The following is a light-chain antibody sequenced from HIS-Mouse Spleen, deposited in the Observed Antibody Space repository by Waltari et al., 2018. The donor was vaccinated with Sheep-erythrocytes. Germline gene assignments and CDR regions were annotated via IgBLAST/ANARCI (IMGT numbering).Light chain of an antibody. CDR2: EVS. CDR1: SSYVGRYNL. Sequence: QSALTQPASVSGSPGQSITISCTGTSSYVGRYNLVSCYQHHPGKAPKLMFYEVSKRTSGVSNRFSGSQSGNTASLTISGLQAEDEADYYCCSYAGSSTPWVFGGGTKLTVL. V-gene: IGLV2-23*02. CDR3: CSYAGSSTPWV. J-gene: IGLJ3*02.